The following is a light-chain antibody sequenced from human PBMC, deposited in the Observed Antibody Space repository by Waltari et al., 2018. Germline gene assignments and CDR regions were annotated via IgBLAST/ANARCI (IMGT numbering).Light chain of an antibody. CDR3: QKYNTGLT. Sequence: EIVLTQSPDTLSLSLGERATLSCRASDILSPSYLAWYQQRPGQAPRLLIFGTSSTAAGTPDRFSGSGSGTDFTLTISRLQPEDVATYYCQKYNTGLTFGGGTKVEIK. V-gene: IGKV3-20*01. J-gene: IGKJ4*01. CDR2: GTS. CDR1: DILSPSY.